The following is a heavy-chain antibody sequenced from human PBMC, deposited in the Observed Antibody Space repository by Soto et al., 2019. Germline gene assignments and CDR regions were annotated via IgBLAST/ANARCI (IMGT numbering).Heavy chain of an antibody. CDR1: GYALTELS. D-gene: IGHD3-10*01. V-gene: IGHV1-24*01. J-gene: IGHJ4*01. CDR2: FDLENGET. Sequence: WASVKVSCKVSGYALTELSIHWVRQAPGEGLEWMGGFDLENGETIYAQRFQGRVTMTEESSADTPYMELSSLSSEDTAGYYCAIAVRRSNKVDHWGHGTLVTGSS. CDR3: AIAVRRSNKVDH.